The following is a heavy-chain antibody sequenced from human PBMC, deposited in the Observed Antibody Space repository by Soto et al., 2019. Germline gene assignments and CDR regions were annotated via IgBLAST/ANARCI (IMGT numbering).Heavy chain of an antibody. D-gene: IGHD6-13*01. CDR2: INSDGSST. V-gene: IGHV3-74*01. CDR1: GFTFSSYW. CDR3: ARAPHSSSLPDYYYYGMDV. Sequence: EVQLVESGGGLVQPGGSLRLSCAASGFTFSSYWMHWVRQAPGKGLVWVSRINSDGSSTSYADSVKGRFTISRDNAKNTLYLQMNSLRAEDTAVYYCARAPHSSSLPDYYYYGMDVWGQGTTVTVSS. J-gene: IGHJ6*02.